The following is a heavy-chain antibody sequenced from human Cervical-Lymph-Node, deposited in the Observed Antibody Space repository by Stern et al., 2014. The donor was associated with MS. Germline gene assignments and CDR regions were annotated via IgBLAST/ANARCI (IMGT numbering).Heavy chain of an antibody. D-gene: IGHD3-3*01. CDR2: IYTDDST. J-gene: IGHJ3*02. CDR1: GFTVSNNY. CDR3: ARAIFGVNTAAMAPDAFDT. Sequence: VQLGQSGGGLIQPGGSLRLSCAAPGFTVSNNYMSWVRQAPGKGLEWVSLIYTDDSTYYAGSVKGRFTFSRDSSKNKLFLQMNSLRAEDTAVYYCARAIFGVNTAAMAPDAFDTWGQGTMVTVSS. V-gene: IGHV3-53*01.